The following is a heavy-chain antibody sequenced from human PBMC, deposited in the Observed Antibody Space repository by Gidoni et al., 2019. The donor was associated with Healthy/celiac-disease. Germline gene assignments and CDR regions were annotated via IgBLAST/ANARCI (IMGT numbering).Heavy chain of an antibody. CDR3: AKDREYHYDY. J-gene: IGHJ4*02. Sequence: RFTISRDNSKNTLYLQMNSLRAEDTAVYYCAKDREYHYDYWGQGTLVTGLL. D-gene: IGHD2-2*01. V-gene: IGHV3-30*02.